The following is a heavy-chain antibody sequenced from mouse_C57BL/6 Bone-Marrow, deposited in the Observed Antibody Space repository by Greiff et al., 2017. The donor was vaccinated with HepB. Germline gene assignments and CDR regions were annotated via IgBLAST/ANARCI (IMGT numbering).Heavy chain of an antibody. CDR1: GYTFTDYY. Sequence: QVQLQQSGAELVKPGASVKISCKASGYTFTDYYINWVKQRPGQGLEWIGKIGPGSGSTYYNEKFKGKATLTADKSSSTAYMQLSSLTSEDSAVYFCAREMSIYYCNYYAMDYWGQGTSVTVSS. CDR3: AREMSIYYCNYYAMDY. D-gene: IGHD2-1*01. J-gene: IGHJ4*01. V-gene: IGHV1-77*01. CDR2: IGPGSGST.